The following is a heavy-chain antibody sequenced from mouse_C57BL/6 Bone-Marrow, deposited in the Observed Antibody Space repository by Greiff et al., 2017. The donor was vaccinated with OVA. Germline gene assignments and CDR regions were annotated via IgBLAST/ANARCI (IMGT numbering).Heavy chain of an antibody. Sequence: QVQLQQPGAELVMPGASVKLSCKASGYTFTSSWMHWVKQRPGQGLEWIGEIDPSDSYTNYNQKFKGKSTLTVDKSSSTAYMQLSSLTSEDSAVYYCARRGMVTTDYWGQGTTLTVSS. CDR2: IDPSDSYT. CDR1: GYTFTSSW. J-gene: IGHJ2*01. CDR3: ARRGMVTTDY. D-gene: IGHD2-2*01. V-gene: IGHV1-69*01.